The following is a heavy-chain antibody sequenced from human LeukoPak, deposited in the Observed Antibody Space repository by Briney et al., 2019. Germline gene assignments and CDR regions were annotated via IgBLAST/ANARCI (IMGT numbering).Heavy chain of an antibody. J-gene: IGHJ5*02. CDR3: ATDFGRGVGATLLWFDP. Sequence: ASVKVSCKVSGYTLTELSMHWVRQAPGKGLEWMGGFDPEDGETIYAQKFQGRVTMTEDTSTDTAYMELSSLRSEDTAVYYCATDFGRGVGATLLWFDPWGQGTLVTVSS. CDR2: FDPEDGET. V-gene: IGHV1-24*01. CDR1: GYTLTELS. D-gene: IGHD1-26*01.